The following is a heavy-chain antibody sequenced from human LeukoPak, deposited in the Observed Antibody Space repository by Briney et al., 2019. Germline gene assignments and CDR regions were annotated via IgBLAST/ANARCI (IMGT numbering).Heavy chain of an antibody. CDR3: AKVLLPLYGMDV. D-gene: IGHD3-10*01. V-gene: IGHV3-30*18. Sequence: GGSLRLSCAASGFTFSSYGMHWVRQAPGKGLEWVAVISYDGSNKYYADSVKGRFTISRDNSKNTLYLQMNSLRAEDTAVYYCAKVLLPLYGMDVWGQGTTVTVSS. CDR1: GFTFSSYG. J-gene: IGHJ6*02. CDR2: ISYDGSNK.